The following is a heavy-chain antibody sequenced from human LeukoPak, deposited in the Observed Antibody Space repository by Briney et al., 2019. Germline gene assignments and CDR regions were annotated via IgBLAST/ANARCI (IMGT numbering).Heavy chain of an antibody. CDR1: GYSFTSYW. J-gene: IGHJ4*02. CDR3: ARTRPPYYFDY. V-gene: IGHV5-51*01. Sequence: GESLQISCKGSGYSFTSYWIGWVRQMPGKGLEWMGIIYPGDSDTRYSPSLQGQVTISADKSISTAYLQWSSLKASDTAMYYCARTRPPYYFDYWGQGTLVTVSS. CDR2: IYPGDSDT.